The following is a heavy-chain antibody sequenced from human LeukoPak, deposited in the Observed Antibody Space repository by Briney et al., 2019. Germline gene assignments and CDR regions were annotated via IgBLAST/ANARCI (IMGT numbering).Heavy chain of an antibody. J-gene: IGHJ5*02. V-gene: IGHV4-39*07. CDR1: GGSISSSSYY. D-gene: IGHD3-22*01. CDR2: IYYSGST. Sequence: SETLSLTCTVSGGSISSSSYYWGWIRQPPGKGLEWIGSIYYSGSTYYNPSLKSRVTISVDTSKNQFSLKLSSVTAADTAVYYCARDMYYYDSSGHMFDPWGQGILVTVSS. CDR3: ARDMYYYDSSGHMFDP.